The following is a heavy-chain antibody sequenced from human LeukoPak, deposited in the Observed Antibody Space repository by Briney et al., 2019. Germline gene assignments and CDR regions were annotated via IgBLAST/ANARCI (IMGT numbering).Heavy chain of an antibody. D-gene: IGHD6-19*01. V-gene: IGHV4-34*01. CDR2: INHSGST. J-gene: IGHJ6*03. Sequence: PSETLSLTCAVYGGSFSGYYWSWIRQPPGKGLEWIGEINHSGSTNYNPSLKSRVTISVDTSKNQFSLKLSSVTAADTAVYYCARRIDYSSGWYPRWYYCYMDVWGKGTTVTISS. CDR1: GGSFSGYY. CDR3: ARRIDYSSGWYPRWYYCYMDV.